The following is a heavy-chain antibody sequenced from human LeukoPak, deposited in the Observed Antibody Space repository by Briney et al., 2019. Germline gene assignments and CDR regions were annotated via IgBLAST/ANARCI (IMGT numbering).Heavy chain of an antibody. CDR2: ISWNSGSI. CDR1: GFTFDDYA. Sequence: SLRLSCAAPGFTFDDYAMHLVRQAPAQRLESVAGISWNSGSIDYADSVKGRFTISRDNAMNSLDLQMHSLSPEDTALYYCAKGPRNHYFYFMDVWGKGTTVTVSS. V-gene: IGHV3-9*01. J-gene: IGHJ6*03. CDR3: AKGPRNHYFYFMDV.